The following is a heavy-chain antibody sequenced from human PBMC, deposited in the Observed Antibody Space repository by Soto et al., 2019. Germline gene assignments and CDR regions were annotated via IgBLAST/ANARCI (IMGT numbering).Heavy chain of an antibody. Sequence: PGGSLRLSCAASGFTVSNNYMSWVRQAPGKGLEWVSLIYSGGSTYYADSVKGRFTISRDSSENTLYLQMNSLRAEDTAMYYCAAYSHKGYWGQGTLVTVSS. V-gene: IGHV3-66*01. CDR2: IYSGGST. CDR1: GFTVSNNY. D-gene: IGHD3-16*01. CDR3: AAYSHKGY. J-gene: IGHJ4*02.